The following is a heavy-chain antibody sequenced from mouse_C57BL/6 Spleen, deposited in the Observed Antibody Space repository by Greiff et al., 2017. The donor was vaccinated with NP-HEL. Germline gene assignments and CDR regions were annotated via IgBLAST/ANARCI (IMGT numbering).Heavy chain of an antibody. D-gene: IGHD2-4*01. J-gene: IGHJ3*01. CDR3: ARADYDEEFAY. CDR1: GYTFTSYW. Sequence: QVQLQQPGAELVMPGASVKLSCKASGYTFTSYWMHWVKQRPGQGLEWIGEIDPSDSYTNYNQKFKGKATLTVDKSSSTAYMELRSLTSEDTAVYYCARADYDEEFAYWGQGTLVTVSA. CDR2: IDPSDSYT. V-gene: IGHV1-69*01.